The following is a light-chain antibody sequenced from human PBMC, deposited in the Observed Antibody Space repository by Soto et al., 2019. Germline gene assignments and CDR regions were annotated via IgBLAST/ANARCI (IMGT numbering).Light chain of an antibody. CDR1: QSLLHSNGYNY. Sequence: DIVMTQSPLSLPVTPGEPASISCRSSQSLLHSNGYNYLDWYVQKPGQSPQLLIYLGSNRASGVPDRFSGSGSGTDFTMKISRVEDEDVGVYYCMQVLQLINFGGGTKVEIK. J-gene: IGKJ4*01. CDR3: MQVLQLIN. CDR2: LGS. V-gene: IGKV2-28*01.